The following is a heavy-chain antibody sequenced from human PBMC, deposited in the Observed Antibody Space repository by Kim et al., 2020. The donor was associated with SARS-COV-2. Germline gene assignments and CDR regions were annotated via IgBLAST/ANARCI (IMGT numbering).Heavy chain of an antibody. V-gene: IGHV3-33*01. CDR2: IWYDGSNK. Sequence: GGSLRLSCAASGFTFSSYGMHWVRQAPGKGLEWVAVIWYDGSNKYYADSVKGRFTISRDNSKNTLYLQMNSLRAEDTAVYYCARDWESLIAAAGPDYWGQGTLVTVSS. CDR1: GFTFSSYG. D-gene: IGHD6-13*01. CDR3: ARDWESLIAAAGPDY. J-gene: IGHJ4*02.